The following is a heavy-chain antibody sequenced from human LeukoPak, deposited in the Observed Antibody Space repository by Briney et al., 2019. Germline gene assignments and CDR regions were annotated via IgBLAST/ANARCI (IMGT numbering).Heavy chain of an antibody. CDR3: ARGLRGAFDI. CDR2: VSASGSTR. V-gene: IGHV3-48*04. Sequence: GGSLRLSCAASGFTFNSFGMHWVRQAPGKGLEWVSYVSASGSTRYYADSVKGRFTFSRDNAKNSLYLQMDSLRAEDTAVYYCARGLRGAFDIWGQGTMVTVSS. CDR1: GFTFNSFG. J-gene: IGHJ3*02.